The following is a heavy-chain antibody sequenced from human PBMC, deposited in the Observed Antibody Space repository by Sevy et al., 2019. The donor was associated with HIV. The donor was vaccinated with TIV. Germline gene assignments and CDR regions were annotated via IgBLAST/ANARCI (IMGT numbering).Heavy chain of an antibody. V-gene: IGHV3-23*01. CDR2: ISGSGGST. CDR1: GFTFSSYA. CDR3: AKRSMFAPYYFDY. Sequence: GGSLRLSCAASGFTFSSYAMSWVRQAPGKGLEWVSAISGSGGSTYYADSVKGRFTISRDNSKNTLYLQMNSLRAEDTAVYYRAKRSMFAPYYFDYWGQGTLVTVSS. D-gene: IGHD3-10*02. J-gene: IGHJ4*02.